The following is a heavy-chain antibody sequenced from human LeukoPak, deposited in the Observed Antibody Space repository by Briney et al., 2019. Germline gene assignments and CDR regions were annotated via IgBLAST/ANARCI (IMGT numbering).Heavy chain of an antibody. D-gene: IGHD1-1*01. CDR2: IKQDGREK. V-gene: IGHV3-7*01. Sequence: PGGSLRLSCAASGFTFSSYWMSWVRQAPGKGREWVANIKQDGREKYYVDSVKGRFTISRDNAKNSLYLQMNSLRAEDTAVYYCASYNWGAYYFDYWGQGTLVTVSS. J-gene: IGHJ4*02. CDR1: GFTFSSYW. CDR3: ASYNWGAYYFDY.